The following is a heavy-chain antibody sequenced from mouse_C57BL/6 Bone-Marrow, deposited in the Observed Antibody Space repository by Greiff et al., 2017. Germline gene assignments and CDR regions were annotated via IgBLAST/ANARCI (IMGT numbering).Heavy chain of an antibody. CDR3: ARRDYGGY. D-gene: IGHD1-2*01. CDR1: GYTFTSYW. V-gene: IGHV1-50*01. CDR2: IDPSDSYT. J-gene: IGHJ2*01. Sequence: QVHVKQPGAELVKPGASVKLSCKASGYTFTSYWMQWVKLRPGQGLEWIGEIDPSDSYTNYNQKFKGKATLTVDTSSSTAYMQLSSLTSEDSAVYYCARRDYGGYWGQGTTLTVSS.